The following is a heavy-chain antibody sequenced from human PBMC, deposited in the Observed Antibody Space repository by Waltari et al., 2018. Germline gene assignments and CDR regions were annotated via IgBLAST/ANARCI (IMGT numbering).Heavy chain of an antibody. CDR2: MNSNSGNT. V-gene: IGHV1-8*01. Sequence: QVQLVQSGAEVKKPGASVTVSCKASGYTFTSYDINWVRRATGQGLEGMGWMNSNSGNTGYAQKFQGRVTMTRNTSISTAYMELSSLRSEDTAVYFCASRYSSSWYYFDYWGQGTLVTVSS. J-gene: IGHJ4*02. D-gene: IGHD6-13*01. CDR3: ASRYSSSWYYFDY. CDR1: GYTFTSYD.